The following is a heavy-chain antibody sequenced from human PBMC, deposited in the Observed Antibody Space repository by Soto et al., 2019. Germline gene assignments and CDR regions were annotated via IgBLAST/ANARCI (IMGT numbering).Heavy chain of an antibody. CDR3: ARAGPGPYYYDGMAV. J-gene: IGHJ6*04. Sequence: QVQLVQSGGEVKKPGASVKVSCKTSGYSFTTYGISWVRQAPGQGLEWMGWISAYNGNTNYAQKLQDRVTMTTDTSTSTAYMELRSLKSDDTAVYYCARAGPGPYYYDGMAVWGEGSTVTVSS. V-gene: IGHV1-18*01. CDR1: GYSFTTYG. CDR2: ISAYNGNT.